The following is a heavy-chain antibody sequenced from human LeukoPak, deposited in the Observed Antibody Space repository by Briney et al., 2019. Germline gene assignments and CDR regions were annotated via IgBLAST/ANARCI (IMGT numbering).Heavy chain of an antibody. CDR3: AKDPIRGATRGYYFDY. V-gene: IGHV3-30*04. Sequence: PGGSLRLSCAASGFTFSSYAMHWVRQAPGKGLEWVAVISYDGSNKYYADSVKGRFTISRDNSKNTLYLQMNSLRAEDTAVYYCAKDPIRGATRGYYFDYWGQGTLVTVSS. CDR1: GFTFSSYA. CDR2: ISYDGSNK. D-gene: IGHD3-10*01. J-gene: IGHJ4*02.